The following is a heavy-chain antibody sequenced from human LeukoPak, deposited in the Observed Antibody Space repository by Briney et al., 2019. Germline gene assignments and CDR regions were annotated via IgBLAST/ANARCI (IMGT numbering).Heavy chain of an antibody. V-gene: IGHV4-59*01. J-gene: IGHJ5*02. CDR2: IYYSGSA. CDR1: GGSISSYY. CDR3: ARRYNWNYGWFDP. D-gene: IGHD1-7*01. Sequence: SETLSLTCTVSGGSISSYYWSWIRQPPGKGLEWIGYIYYSGSANYNPSLKSRVTISVDTSKNQFSLKLSSVTAADTAVYYCARRYNWNYGWFDPWGQGTLVTVSS.